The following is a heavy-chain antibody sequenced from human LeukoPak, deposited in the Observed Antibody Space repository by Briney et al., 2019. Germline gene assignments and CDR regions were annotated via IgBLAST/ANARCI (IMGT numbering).Heavy chain of an antibody. CDR2: IYPGDSDT. Sequence: GGSLQISCKGSGYSFTSYWIGWVRQMPGKGLEWMGIIYPGDSDTRYSPSFQGQVTISADKSISTAYLQWSSLKASDTAMYYCARPVVPAAMFEADYWGQGTLVTVSS. J-gene: IGHJ4*02. CDR1: GYSFTSYW. V-gene: IGHV5-51*01. CDR3: ARPVVPAAMFEADY. D-gene: IGHD2-2*01.